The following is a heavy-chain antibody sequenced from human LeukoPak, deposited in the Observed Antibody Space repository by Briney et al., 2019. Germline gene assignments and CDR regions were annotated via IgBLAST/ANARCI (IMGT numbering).Heavy chain of an antibody. J-gene: IGHJ6*03. Sequence: GASVKVSCKASGYTFTSYGISWVRQAPGQGLEWMGWISAYNGNTNYAQKLQGRVTMTTDTSTSTAYMELRSLRSDDTAVYYCASAPVGEGRYYYYMDVWGKGTTVTVSS. CDR3: ASAPVGEGRYYYYMDV. CDR2: ISAYNGNT. CDR1: GYTFTSYG. V-gene: IGHV1-18*01. D-gene: IGHD3-10*01.